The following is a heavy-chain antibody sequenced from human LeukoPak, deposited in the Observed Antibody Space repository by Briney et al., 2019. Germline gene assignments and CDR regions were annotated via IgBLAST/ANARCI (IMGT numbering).Heavy chain of an antibody. CDR1: GGSISSSNW. CDR3: ARGGLRIAAAV. J-gene: IGHJ4*02. V-gene: IGHV3-7*01. D-gene: IGHD6-13*01. Sequence: GTLSLTCAASGGSISSSNWWSWVRQPPGKGLEWVANIKQDGSEKYYVDSVKGRFTISRDNAKNSLYLQMNSLRAEDTAVYYCARGGLRIAAAVWGQGTLVTVSS. CDR2: IKQDGSEK.